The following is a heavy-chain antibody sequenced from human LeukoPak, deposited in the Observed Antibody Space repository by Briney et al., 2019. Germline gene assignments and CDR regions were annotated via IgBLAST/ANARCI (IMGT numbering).Heavy chain of an antibody. CDR2: ISSDGNKK. CDR1: GFTFSSYA. J-gene: IGHJ4*02. Sequence: GTSLRLSCAVSGFTFSSYAMHWVRQAPGKGLEWVAVISSDGNKKYYEDSVKGRFIISRDNSKNTLYLQMSSLRAEDTAFYYCTKDAFYSSGTYFDSWGQGTLVTVSS. CDR3: TKDAFYSSGTYFDS. D-gene: IGHD6-19*01. V-gene: IGHV3-30*18.